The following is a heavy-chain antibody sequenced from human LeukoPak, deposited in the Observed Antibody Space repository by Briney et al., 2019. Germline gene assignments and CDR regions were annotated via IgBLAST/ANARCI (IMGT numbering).Heavy chain of an antibody. J-gene: IGHJ4*02. CDR3: ATVGYSGYVYYFDY. V-gene: IGHV1-24*01. CDR1: GYTLTELS. Sequence: ASVKVSCKVSGYTLTELSMHWVRQAPGKGLEWMGGFDPEDGETIYAQKFQGRVTMTEDTSTDTAYMELSSLRSEGTAVYYCATVGYSGYVYYFDYWGQGTLVTVSS. CDR2: FDPEDGET. D-gene: IGHD5-12*01.